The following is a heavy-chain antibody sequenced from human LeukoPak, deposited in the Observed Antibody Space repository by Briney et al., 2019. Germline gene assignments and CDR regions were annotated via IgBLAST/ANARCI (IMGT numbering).Heavy chain of an antibody. J-gene: IGHJ4*02. V-gene: IGHV3-11*01. D-gene: IGHD4-11*01. CDR2: ISSSGSSI. CDR3: AKRYSNYGAFDY. Sequence: GGSLRLSCATSGFTFSDYYMSWIRQAPGKGLEWVSYISSSGSSIYYADSVRGRFTISRDNAKNSLYLQMNSLRAEDTAVYYCAKRYSNYGAFDYWGQGTLVTVSS. CDR1: GFTFSDYY.